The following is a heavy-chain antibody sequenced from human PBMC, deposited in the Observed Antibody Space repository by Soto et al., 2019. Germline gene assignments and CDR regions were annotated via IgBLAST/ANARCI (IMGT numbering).Heavy chain of an antibody. J-gene: IGHJ6*02. CDR2: ISSRGTTT. Sequence: QLVESGGGLVQPGGSLRLSCAASGFTFSSYEMNWVRQAPGKGLEWVSYISSRGTTTYYADSVKGRFTISRDNANNSLYLQMNSLRADDTAVYYCARDEDKLRGVFPYFSGMDVWGQGTTVTVSS. V-gene: IGHV3-48*03. D-gene: IGHD3-10*01. CDR1: GFTFSSYE. CDR3: ARDEDKLRGVFPYFSGMDV.